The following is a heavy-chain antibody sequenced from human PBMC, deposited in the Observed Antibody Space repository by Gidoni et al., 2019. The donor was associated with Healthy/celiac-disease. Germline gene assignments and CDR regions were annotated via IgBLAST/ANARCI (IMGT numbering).Heavy chain of an antibody. CDR1: GGSISSSSYY. CDR2: IYYSGRT. Sequence: QLQLQESGPGLVKPSETLSLTCTVSGGSISSSSYYWGWIRQPPGKGLEWIGSIYYSGRTYYNPSLKSRVTISVDTSKNQFSLKLSSVTAADTAVYYCAREDARGSGSYWGQGTLVTVSS. D-gene: IGHD3-10*01. CDR3: AREDARGSGSY. J-gene: IGHJ4*02. V-gene: IGHV4-39*07.